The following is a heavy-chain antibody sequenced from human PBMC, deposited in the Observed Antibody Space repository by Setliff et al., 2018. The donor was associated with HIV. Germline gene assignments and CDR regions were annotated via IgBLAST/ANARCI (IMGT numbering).Heavy chain of an antibody. CDR3: ARSNLRRYGDPDWYFDL. CDR2: IYTGGAT. D-gene: IGHD4-17*01. V-gene: IGHV3-66*02. Sequence: VGSLSLSCAASGVTVSKNYMCWVRQAPGKGLEWASVIYTGGATFYADSVKARFTISRDNSRNTLYLQMDSLRAEDTAVYYCARSNLRRYGDPDWYFDLWGRGTLVTVSS. CDR1: GVTVSKNY. J-gene: IGHJ2*01.